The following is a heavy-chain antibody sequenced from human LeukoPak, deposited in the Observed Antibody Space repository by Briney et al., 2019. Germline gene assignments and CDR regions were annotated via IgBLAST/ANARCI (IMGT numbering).Heavy chain of an antibody. CDR1: GYTFTGYY. D-gene: IGHD2-15*01. V-gene: IGHV1-2*06. J-gene: IGHJ3*02. Sequence: ASVTVSCKASGYTFTGYYMHWVRQAPGQGLEWMGRINPNSGGTNYAQKFQGRVTMTRDTSISTAYMELSRLRSDDTAVYYCAREGYCSGGSCYRYAFDIWGQGTMITVSS. CDR3: AREGYCSGGSCYRYAFDI. CDR2: INPNSGGT.